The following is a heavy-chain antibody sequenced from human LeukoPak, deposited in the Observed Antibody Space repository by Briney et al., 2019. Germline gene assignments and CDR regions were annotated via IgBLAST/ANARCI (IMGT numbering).Heavy chain of an antibody. CDR2: ILSDGSKE. V-gene: IGHV3-30*02. Sequence: PGGSLRLSCAASGFTFSSYGMHWVRQAPGKGLEWVAVILSDGSKEFYTDSVKGRFTISRDNSKNTLYLQMNSLQTEDTAVYYRAKDRGDFPPYFDYWGQGTLVTVSS. D-gene: IGHD2-21*02. CDR3: AKDRGDFPPYFDY. J-gene: IGHJ4*02. CDR1: GFTFSSYG.